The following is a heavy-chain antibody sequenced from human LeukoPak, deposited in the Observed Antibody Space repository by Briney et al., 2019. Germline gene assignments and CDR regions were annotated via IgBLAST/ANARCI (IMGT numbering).Heavy chain of an antibody. V-gene: IGHV3-23*01. D-gene: IGHD3-9*01. Sequence: GGSLRLSCAASGFTFSSYAMSWVRQAPGKGLEWVSAISGSGGSTYYADSVKGRFTISRDNSKNTLYLQMNSLRAEDTAVCYCARTTLRLRYFDWLPYWGQGTLVTVSS. J-gene: IGHJ4*02. CDR1: GFTFSSYA. CDR3: ARTTLRLRYFDWLPY. CDR2: ISGSGGST.